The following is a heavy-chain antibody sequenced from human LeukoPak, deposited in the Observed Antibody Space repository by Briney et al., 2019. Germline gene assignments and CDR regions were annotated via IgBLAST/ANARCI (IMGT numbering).Heavy chain of an antibody. CDR2: IKSKTDGGAI. CDR3: TTWHRYGDSFDY. Sequence: PGGSLRLSCAASGFTFNNAWMSWVRQAPGKGLEWVGRIKSKTDGGAIDYVAPVKGRFTISRDDSKNTLYLQMNSLKTEDTAVYYCTTWHRYGDSFDYWGQGTLVTVSS. CDR1: GFTFNNAW. D-gene: IGHD4-17*01. V-gene: IGHV3-15*05. J-gene: IGHJ4*02.